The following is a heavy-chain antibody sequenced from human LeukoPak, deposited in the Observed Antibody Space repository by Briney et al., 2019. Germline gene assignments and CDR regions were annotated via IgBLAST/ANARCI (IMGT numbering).Heavy chain of an antibody. CDR3: AKGGATAFDP. Sequence: GGSLRLSCAASGFTVSSNYMIWVRQAPGKGLEWVSVISGSGGNTNTADSVKGRFTISRDNSKYTLFLQMNSLRAEDTAVYYCAKGGATAFDPWGQGTLVTVSS. CDR2: ISGSGGNT. V-gene: IGHV3-23*01. D-gene: IGHD4/OR15-4a*01. CDR1: GFTVSSNY. J-gene: IGHJ5*02.